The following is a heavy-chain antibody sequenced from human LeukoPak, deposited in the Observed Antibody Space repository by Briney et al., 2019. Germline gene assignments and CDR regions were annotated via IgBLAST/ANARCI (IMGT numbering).Heavy chain of an antibody. V-gene: IGHV1-69*06. CDR2: IIPIFGTA. D-gene: IGHD6-6*01. Sequence: SVKVSCKASGGTFSSYAINWVRQAPGQGLEWMGGIIPIFGTANYAQKFQGRVTITADKSTSTAYMELSSLRSEDTAVYYCARGGLKQLVRRDWFDPWGQGTLITVSS. CDR3: ARGGLKQLVRRDWFDP. CDR1: GGTFSSYA. J-gene: IGHJ5*02.